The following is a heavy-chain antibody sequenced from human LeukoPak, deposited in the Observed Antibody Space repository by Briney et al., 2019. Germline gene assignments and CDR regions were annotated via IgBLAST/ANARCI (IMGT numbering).Heavy chain of an antibody. CDR2: ISSSSSYI. CDR3: ARDGYCSGGSCHTLDY. CDR1: GFTFSSYS. J-gene: IGHJ4*02. D-gene: IGHD2-15*01. V-gene: IGHV3-21*01. Sequence: GGSLRVSCAASGFTFSSYSMNWVRQAPGKGLEWVSSISSSSSYIYYADSVKGRFTISRDNAKNSLYLQMNSLRAEDTAVYYCARDGYCSGGSCHTLDYWGQGTLVTVSS.